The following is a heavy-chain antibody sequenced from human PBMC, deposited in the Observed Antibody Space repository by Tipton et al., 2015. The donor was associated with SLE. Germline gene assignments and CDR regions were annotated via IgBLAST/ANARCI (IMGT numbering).Heavy chain of an antibody. CDR1: GGSISSYY. CDR3: AREFLNPVTTVHYYFDL. CDR2: SYTNENT. J-gene: IGHJ2*01. Sequence: TLSLTCTVSGGSISSYYWSWIRQPAAGGPEWIGRSYTNENTNYNPSLKSRVTMSVDTSKNHFSLKLISVTAADTAVYYCAREFLNPVTTVHYYFDLWGRGTLVTVSS. V-gene: IGHV4-4*07. D-gene: IGHD4-11*01.